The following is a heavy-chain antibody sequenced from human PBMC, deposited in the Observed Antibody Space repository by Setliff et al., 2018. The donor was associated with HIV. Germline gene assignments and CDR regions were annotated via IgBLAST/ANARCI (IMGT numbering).Heavy chain of an antibody. Sequence: SETLSLTCTVSGGSISSSSYYWSWIRQPAGKGLEWIGHIYTSGSTNYNPSLKSRVTISVDTPKNQFSLRLSSVTATDTAVYYCARGYSSSWYDSWGQGTLVTVSS. J-gene: IGHJ5*01. V-gene: IGHV4-61*09. D-gene: IGHD6-13*01. CDR1: GGSISSSSYY. CDR2: IYTSGST. CDR3: ARGYSSSWYDS.